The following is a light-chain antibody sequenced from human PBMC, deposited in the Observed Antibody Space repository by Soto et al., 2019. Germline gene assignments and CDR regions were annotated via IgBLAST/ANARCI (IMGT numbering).Light chain of an antibody. CDR3: QQYGRLPIT. J-gene: IGKJ5*01. CDR1: QSVSSNY. Sequence: EIVLTQSPGTLSLSPGERATLSCRASQSVSSNYLAWYQQKPGQAPRLLIYGASSRATGIPDRFSGSGSGTEFTLTISRLEPEDFAVYYCQQYGRLPITFGQGTRLEIK. CDR2: GAS. V-gene: IGKV3-20*01.